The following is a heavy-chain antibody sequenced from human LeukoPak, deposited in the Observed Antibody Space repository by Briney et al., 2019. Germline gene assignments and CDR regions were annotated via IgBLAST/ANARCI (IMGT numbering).Heavy chain of an antibody. J-gene: IGHJ6*03. CDR2: IGASSTTI. D-gene: IGHD6-25*01. Sequence: GGSLRLSCAASGFTFSSYTMNWVRQPPGKGLEWVSNIGASSTTIYYADSVKGRFTISRDNAKNSLYLQMNSLRADDTAVYYCARFAAGGSYYYYMDVWGKGTTVTVSS. CDR3: ARFAAGGSYYYYMDV. V-gene: IGHV3-48*01. CDR1: GFTFSSYT.